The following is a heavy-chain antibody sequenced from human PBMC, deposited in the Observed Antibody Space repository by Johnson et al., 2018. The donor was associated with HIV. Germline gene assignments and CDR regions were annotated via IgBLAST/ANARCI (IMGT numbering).Heavy chain of an antibody. J-gene: IGHJ3*02. V-gene: IGHV3-23*04. CDR2: ISGRGGST. CDR3: AREEGTDILTRGDAFDI. Sequence: VQLVESGGGLVQPGGSLRLSCAASGFTFSSYAMSWVRQAPGKGLEWVSGISGRGGSTYYADSVKGRFTISRDNAKKSLYLQMNSLRAEDTAVYYCAREEGTDILTRGDAFDIWGQGTMVTVSS. CDR1: GFTFSSYA. D-gene: IGHD3-9*01.